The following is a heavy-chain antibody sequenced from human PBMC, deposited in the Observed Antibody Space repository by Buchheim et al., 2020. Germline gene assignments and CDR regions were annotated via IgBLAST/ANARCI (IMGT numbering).Heavy chain of an antibody. CDR1: GFTFSGSA. CDR2: IRSKANSYAT. Sequence: EVQLVESGGGLVQPGGSLKLSCAASGFTFSGSAMHWVRQASGKGLEWVGRIRSKANSYATAYAASVKGRFTIYRADSKNTAYLQMNSLKTEDTAVYYCKNGGYCSGGSCYNDYWGQGTL. J-gene: IGHJ4*02. CDR3: KNGGYCSGGSCYNDY. D-gene: IGHD2-15*01. V-gene: IGHV3-73*02.